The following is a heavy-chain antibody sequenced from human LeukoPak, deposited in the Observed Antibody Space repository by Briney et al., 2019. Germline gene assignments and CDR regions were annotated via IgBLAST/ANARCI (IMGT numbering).Heavy chain of an antibody. CDR2: ISGSGGST. Sequence: PGGSLRLSCAASGCTFSSYAMSWVRQAPGKGLEWVSAISGSGGSTYYADSVKGRFTISRDNSKNTLYLQMNSLRAEDTALYYCAKLPPYDILTGYGMDVWGQGTTVIVSS. V-gene: IGHV3-23*01. CDR1: GCTFSSYA. J-gene: IGHJ6*02. D-gene: IGHD3-9*01. CDR3: AKLPPYDILTGYGMDV.